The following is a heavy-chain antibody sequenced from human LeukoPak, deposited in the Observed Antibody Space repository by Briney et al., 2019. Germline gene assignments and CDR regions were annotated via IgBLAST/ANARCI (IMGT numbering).Heavy chain of an antibody. Sequence: SQTLSLTCTVSGGSISSYYWSWIRQPPGRGLEWIGNIYETGSTNYNPSLKSRVTISVDTSKNQFSLKLSSVTAADTAVYYCVRPDDNSFDFWGQGTMVTVSS. D-gene: IGHD3-9*01. CDR1: GGSISSYY. J-gene: IGHJ3*01. V-gene: IGHV4-59*08. CDR3: VRPDDNSFDF. CDR2: IYETGST.